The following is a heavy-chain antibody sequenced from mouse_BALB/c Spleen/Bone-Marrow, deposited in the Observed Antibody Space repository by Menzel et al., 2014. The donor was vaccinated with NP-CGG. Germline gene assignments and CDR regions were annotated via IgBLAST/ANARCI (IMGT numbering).Heavy chain of an antibody. J-gene: IGHJ3*01. D-gene: IGHD2-4*01. V-gene: IGHV14-3*02. Sequence: DVKLVESGAELVKPGASVKLSCTASGFNIKDTYMHWVKQRPEQGLEWIGRIDPANGSTKYDPKFQGKATITTDTSSNTAYLQLSSLTSEDTAVYYCARWAHYDYDGAGFAYWGQGTLVTVSA. CDR3: ARWAHYDYDGAGFAY. CDR1: GFNIKDTY. CDR2: IDPANGST.